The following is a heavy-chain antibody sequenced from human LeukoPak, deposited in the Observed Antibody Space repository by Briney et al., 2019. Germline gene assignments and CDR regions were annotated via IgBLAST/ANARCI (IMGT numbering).Heavy chain of an antibody. CDR1: GFTFSSYS. D-gene: IGHD6-19*01. J-gene: IGHJ5*02. V-gene: IGHV4-59*08. CDR3: AKGAGPPWFDP. Sequence: GSLRLSCAASGFTFSSYSMNWVRQAPGKGLEWIGRISSTGRTDYNPSLTSRVTISVDTSKNQISMKLSSVTAADTAVYYCAKGAGPPWFDPWGQGTLVTVSS. CDR2: ISSTGRT.